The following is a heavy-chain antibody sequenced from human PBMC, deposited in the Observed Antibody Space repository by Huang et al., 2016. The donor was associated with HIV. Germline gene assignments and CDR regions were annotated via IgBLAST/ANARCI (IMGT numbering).Heavy chain of an antibody. D-gene: IGHD5-12*01. CDR3: ARGPSPWLQEAFDI. Sequence: QVQLQESGPGLVKPSETLSLTCTVSGGSISSYYWSWIRQPPGKGLECIGYIYYSGGTNYNPCLKSRVTRAVDTSKNQCSRKLRSVTAADTAVYYCARGPSPWLQEAFDIWGQGTMVTVSS. V-gene: IGHV4-59*01. CDR2: IYYSGGT. CDR1: GGSISSYY. J-gene: IGHJ3*02.